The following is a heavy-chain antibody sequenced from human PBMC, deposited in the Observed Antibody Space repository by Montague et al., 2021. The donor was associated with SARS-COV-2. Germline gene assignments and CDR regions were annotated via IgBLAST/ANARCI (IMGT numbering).Heavy chain of an antibody. J-gene: IGHJ4*02. V-gene: IGHV4-38-2*02. Sequence: SETLSLTCTVSGYSITHAYYWGWIRQPPGKGLEWIGNIWHGGSTYYNPSLKSRVTISVDTSNNQLSLTLTSVTAADTATYYCARQITMVREPFDSWGQGTLVLVSS. D-gene: IGHD3-10*01. CDR2: IWHGGST. CDR1: GYSITHAYY. CDR3: ARQITMVREPFDS.